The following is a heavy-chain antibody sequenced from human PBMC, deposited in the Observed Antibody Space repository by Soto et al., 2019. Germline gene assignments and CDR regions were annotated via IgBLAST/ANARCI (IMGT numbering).Heavy chain of an antibody. V-gene: IGHV3-43D*04. Sequence: EVQLVESGGVVVQPGGSLRLSCAASGFTFDDYAMHWVRQAPGKGLEWVSVIYSGGSTYYADSLKGRFTISRDNSKNTLYLQMNSLRVEDTAVYFCATLPPGGYWGQGTLVTVSS. CDR2: IYSGGST. J-gene: IGHJ4*02. CDR1: GFTFDDYA. CDR3: ATLPPGGY.